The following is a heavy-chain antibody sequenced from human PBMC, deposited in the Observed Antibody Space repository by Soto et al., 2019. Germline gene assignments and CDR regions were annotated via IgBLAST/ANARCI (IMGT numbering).Heavy chain of an antibody. V-gene: IGHV4-34*01. D-gene: IGHD3-3*01. CDR2: IHPSGST. CDR1: GGPFDGYY. Sequence: SETLSLTCALYGGPFDGYYWSWIRQSPGKGLEWIGEIHPSGSTKYNPSLKSRVSLSVDTSTKQFSLKMTSMTAADRGVYYCARGVDSWSGYLFWGQGTPVTVPQ. J-gene: IGHJ4*02. CDR3: ARGVDSWSGYLF.